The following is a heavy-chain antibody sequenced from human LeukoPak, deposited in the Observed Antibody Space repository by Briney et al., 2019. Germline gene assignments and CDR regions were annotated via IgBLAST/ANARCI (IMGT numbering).Heavy chain of an antibody. CDR2: ISAYNGNT. V-gene: IGHV1-18*01. Sequence: ASVKVSCTASGYTFTSYGISWVRQAPGQGLEWMGWISAYNGNTSYAQKLQGRVTMTTDTSTSTAYMELRSLRSDDTAVYYCARDPGYCSSTSCYGRGSFDYWGQGTLVTVSS. D-gene: IGHD2-2*01. J-gene: IGHJ4*02. CDR3: ARDPGYCSSTSCYGRGSFDY. CDR1: GYTFTSYG.